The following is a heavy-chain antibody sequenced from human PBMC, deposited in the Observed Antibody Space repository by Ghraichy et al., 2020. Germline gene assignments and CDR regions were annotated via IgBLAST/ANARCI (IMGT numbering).Heavy chain of an antibody. CDR2: IYWNDDK. CDR3: AHSIAAAGTWNSGYYYYGMDV. Sequence: SGPTLVKPTQTLTLTCTFSGFSLSTSGVGVGWIRQPPGKALEWLALIYWNDDKRYSPSLKSRLTITKDTSKNQVVLTMTNMDPVDTATYYCAHSIAAAGTWNSGYYYYGMDVWGQGTTVTVSS. D-gene: IGHD6-13*01. J-gene: IGHJ6*02. V-gene: IGHV2-5*01. CDR1: GFSLSTSGVG.